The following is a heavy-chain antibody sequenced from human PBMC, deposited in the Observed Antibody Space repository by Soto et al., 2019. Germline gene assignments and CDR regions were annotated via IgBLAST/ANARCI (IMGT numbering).Heavy chain of an antibody. Sequence: GSLRLCCAASGFTFSSYSMNWVRQAPGKGLEWVSSISSSSSYIYYADSVKGRFTISRDNAKNSLYLQMNRLRAEDTAVYYCARPRRHHLPPCVTMVRGVILGAFDIWGQGTMVTVSS. D-gene: IGHD3-10*01. V-gene: IGHV3-21*01. J-gene: IGHJ3*02. CDR1: GFTFSSYS. CDR2: ISSSSSYI. CDR3: ARPRRHHLPPCVTMVRGVILGAFDI.